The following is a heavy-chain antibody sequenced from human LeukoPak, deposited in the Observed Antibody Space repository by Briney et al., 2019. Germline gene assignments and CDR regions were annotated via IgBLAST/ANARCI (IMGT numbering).Heavy chain of an antibody. J-gene: IGHJ4*01. Sequence: SETLSLTCAVYGGSFSGYYWSWIRQPPGKGLEWIGEINHSGSSNYNPSLKSRVTISVDTSKNQFSLKLSSVTAADTAVYYCARRFSWSYGGWGQGTLVTVSS. CDR2: INHSGSS. CDR1: GGSFSGYY. D-gene: IGHD1-26*01. CDR3: ARRFSWSYGG. V-gene: IGHV4-34*01.